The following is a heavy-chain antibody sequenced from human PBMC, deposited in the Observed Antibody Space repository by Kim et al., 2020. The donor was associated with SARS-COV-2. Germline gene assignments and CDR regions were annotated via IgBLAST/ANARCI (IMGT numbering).Heavy chain of an antibody. CDR3: SRDLRWELPDY. J-gene: IGHJ4*02. Sequence: GGSLRLSCAASGFTFSSYAMHWVRQAPGKGLEWVAVISYDGSNKYYADSVKGRFTISRDNSKNTLYLQMNSLRAEDTAVYYCSRDLRWELPDYWGQGTLV. CDR2: ISYDGSNK. CDR1: GFTFSSYA. V-gene: IGHV3-30*04. D-gene: IGHD1-26*01.